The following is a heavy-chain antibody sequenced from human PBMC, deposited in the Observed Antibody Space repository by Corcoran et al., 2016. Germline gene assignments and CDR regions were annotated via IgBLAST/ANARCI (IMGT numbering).Heavy chain of an antibody. CDR3: ARLAYRSPFDY. V-gene: IGHV4-61*01. J-gene: IGHJ4*02. Sequence: QVQLQESGPGLVKPSETLSLTCTVSGGSVSSGSYYWSWIRQPPGKGLEWIGYIYYSGSTNYNPSLKSRVTISVDTSKNQFSLKLSSVTAADTAVYYCARLAYRSPFDYWGQGTLVTVSS. D-gene: IGHD5-18*01. CDR1: GGSVSSGSYY. CDR2: IYYSGST.